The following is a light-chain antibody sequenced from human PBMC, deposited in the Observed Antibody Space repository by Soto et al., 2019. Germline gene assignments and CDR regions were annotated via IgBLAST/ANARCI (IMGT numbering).Light chain of an antibody. CDR3: HQRQSWPRT. CDR2: DAS. J-gene: IGKJ1*01. Sequence: EIVLRQSPATLSLSPGERATLSCRASQSVSSYLAWYQQKPGQAPRLLIYDASNRATGIPARFSGSGSGTDFTLTISSLEPEDFAVYYCHQRQSWPRTFGQGTKV. V-gene: IGKV3-11*01. CDR1: QSVSSY.